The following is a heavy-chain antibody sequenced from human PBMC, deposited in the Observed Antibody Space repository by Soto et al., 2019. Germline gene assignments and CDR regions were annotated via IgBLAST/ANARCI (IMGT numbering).Heavy chain of an antibody. CDR3: AREGRYSGSYPTDFGPPYFDY. CDR2: IIPIFGTA. D-gene: IGHD1-26*01. CDR1: GGSFSSYA. Sequence: SVKVSCKASGGSFSSYAISWVRQAPGQGLEWMGGIIPIFGTANYAQKFQGRVTITADESTSTAYMELSSLRSEDTAVYYCAREGRYSGSYPTDFGPPYFDYWGQGTLVTVSS. V-gene: IGHV1-69*13. J-gene: IGHJ4*02.